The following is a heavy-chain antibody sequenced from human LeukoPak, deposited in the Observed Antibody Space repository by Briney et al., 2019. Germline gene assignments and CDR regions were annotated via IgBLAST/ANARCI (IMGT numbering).Heavy chain of an antibody. J-gene: IGHJ4*02. CDR3: ARDDSSGYDC. V-gene: IGHV4-34*01. Sequence: PSETLSLTCAVYGGSFSGYYWSWIRQPPGKGLEWIGEINHSGSTNYNPSLKSRVTISVDTSKNQFSLKLSSVTAADTAVYYCARDDSSGYDCWGQGTLVTVSS. D-gene: IGHD3-22*01. CDR1: GGSFSGYY. CDR2: INHSGST.